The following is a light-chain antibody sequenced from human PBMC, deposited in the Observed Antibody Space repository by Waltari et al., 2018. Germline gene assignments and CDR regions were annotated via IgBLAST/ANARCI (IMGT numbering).Light chain of an antibody. CDR2: DVT. Sequence: QSAQTQPASVSGSPGQSTTVSCAGTSSDVGAYNFVSWYQQQPDKAPTLRLYDVTYRPTGVSNRFSGSKSGNTASRTISGLQAEDEADYYCNSYTSRGTHVFGTGTKVTVL. CDR3: NSYTSRGTHV. J-gene: IGLJ1*01. CDR1: SSDVGAYNF. V-gene: IGLV2-14*01.